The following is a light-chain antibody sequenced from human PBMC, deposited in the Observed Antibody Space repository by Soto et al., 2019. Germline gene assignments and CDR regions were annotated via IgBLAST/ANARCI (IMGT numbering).Light chain of an antibody. CDR2: QVT. J-gene: IGLJ2*01. Sequence: QSALTQPASVSGSPGQSITISCTGTSSDVGGYNYVSWYQQHPGKAPKLMIYQVTNRPSGVSNRFSGSKSANTASLTISGLQAEDEADYYCSSYTSNTTHVVFGGGTKVTVL. CDR1: SSDVGGYNY. CDR3: SSYTSNTTHVV. V-gene: IGLV2-14*01.